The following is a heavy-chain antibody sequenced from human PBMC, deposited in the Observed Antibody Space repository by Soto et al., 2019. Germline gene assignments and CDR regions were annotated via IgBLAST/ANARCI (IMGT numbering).Heavy chain of an antibody. CDR1: GFTFDDYT. CDR2: ISWDGGST. V-gene: IGHV3-43*01. J-gene: IGHJ4*02. CDR3: AKDTGIAGAFDY. D-gene: IGHD6-13*01. Sequence: DVQLVESGGVVVQPGGSLRLSCAASGFTFDDYTMHWVRQAPGKGLEWVSLISWDGGSTYYADSVKGRFTISRDNSKNSLYLQMNSLRTEDTALYYCAKDTGIAGAFDYWGQGTLVTVSS.